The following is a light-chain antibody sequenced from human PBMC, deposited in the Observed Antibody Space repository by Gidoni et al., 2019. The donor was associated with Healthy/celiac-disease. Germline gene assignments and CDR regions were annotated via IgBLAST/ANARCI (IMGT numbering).Light chain of an antibody. Sequence: SYELTQPLSVSVALGQTARITCGGNNIGSKNVHWYQQKPGQAPVLVIYRDSNRPSGIPERFSGSNSGNTATLTICRAQAGDEADYYCQVWDSSTVVFGTGTKVTVL. CDR2: RDS. CDR1: NIGSKN. V-gene: IGLV3-9*01. J-gene: IGLJ1*01. CDR3: QVWDSSTVV.